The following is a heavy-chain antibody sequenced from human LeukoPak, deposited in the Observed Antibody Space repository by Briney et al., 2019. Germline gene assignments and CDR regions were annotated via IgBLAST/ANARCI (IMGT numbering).Heavy chain of an antibody. Sequence: QPGRSLRLSCAGSGFIFDDYAMYWVRQAPGKGLEWVSGISWNSGNIGYADSVKGRFTISRDNAKNSLYLQMDSLRAEDTALYYCTKGSYYDSRGYFDYWGQGILVTVSS. D-gene: IGHD3-22*01. CDR1: GFIFDDYA. V-gene: IGHV3-9*01. CDR2: ISWNSGNI. J-gene: IGHJ4*02. CDR3: TKGSYYDSRGYFDY.